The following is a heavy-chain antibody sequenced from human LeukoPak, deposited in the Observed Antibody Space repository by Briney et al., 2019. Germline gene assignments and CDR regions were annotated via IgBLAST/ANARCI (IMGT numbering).Heavy chain of an antibody. D-gene: IGHD3-9*01. CDR1: GFAFSNYA. J-gene: IGHJ4*02. Sequence: GGSLRLSCAASGFAFSNYAMSWVRQAPGKGVEWVSAVSGRDDSTYYADSVKGRFTISRDNSKNTLYLQMNSLRAEDTAVYYCAKWGDYDILTGYYDSDYWGQGTLVTVSS. CDR3: AKWGDYDILTGYYDSDY. V-gene: IGHV3-23*01. CDR2: VSGRDDST.